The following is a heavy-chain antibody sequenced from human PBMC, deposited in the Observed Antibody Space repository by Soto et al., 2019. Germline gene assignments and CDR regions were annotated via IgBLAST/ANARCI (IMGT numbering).Heavy chain of an antibody. CDR1: GFTFSSYP. CDR3: ARDSATVADYYYTMDV. V-gene: IGHV3-30-3*01. CDR2: ISYDGSNK. Sequence: QVQLVESGGGVVQPGRSLRLSCAASGFTFSSYPMHWVRRAPGKGLEWVAVISYDGSNKYYVDSVKGRFTISRDNSKNTLYLQMNSLIPEDTTVYYCARDSATVADYYYTMDVWGQGTTVTVSS. J-gene: IGHJ6*02. D-gene: IGHD4-17*01.